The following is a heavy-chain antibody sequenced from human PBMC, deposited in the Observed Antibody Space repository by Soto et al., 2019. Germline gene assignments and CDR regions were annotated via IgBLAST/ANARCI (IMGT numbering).Heavy chain of an antibody. Sequence: SETLSLTCAVSGGSISSSNWWSWVRQPPGKGLKWIGEIYHSGSTNYNPSLKSRVTISVDKSKNQFSLKLSSVTAADTAVYYCARDYYDSSGPTGFDYWGQGTLVTVSS. CDR1: GGSISSSNW. V-gene: IGHV4-4*02. J-gene: IGHJ4*02. CDR3: ARDYYDSSGPTGFDY. CDR2: IYHSGST. D-gene: IGHD3-22*01.